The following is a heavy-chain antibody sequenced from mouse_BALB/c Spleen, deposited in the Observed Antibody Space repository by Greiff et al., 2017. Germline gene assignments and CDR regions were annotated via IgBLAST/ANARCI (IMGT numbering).Heavy chain of an antibody. V-gene: IGHV7-3*02. J-gene: IGHJ2*01. CDR3: ARDEGYGSSYFDY. Sequence: EVKLVESGGGLVQPGGSLRLSCATSGFTFTAYYMSWVRQPPGKALEWLGFIRNKANGYTTEYSASVKGRFTISRDNSQSILYLQMNTLRAEDSATYYCARDEGYGSSYFDYWGQGTTLTVSS. CDR2: IRNKANGYTT. D-gene: IGHD1-1*01. CDR1: GFTFTAYY.